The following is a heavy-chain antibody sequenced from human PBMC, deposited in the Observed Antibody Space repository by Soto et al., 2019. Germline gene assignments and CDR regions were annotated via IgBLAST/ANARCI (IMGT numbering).Heavy chain of an antibody. Sequence: QVQLVQSGAEVKKPGASVKISCKASGCTFTSYGISWVRQAPGQGLEWMGWISAYNGNTNYAQKLQGRVTMTTDTSTSTAYMELRSLRSDDTAVYYCARDQSAVVVAANWFDPWGQGTLVTVSS. V-gene: IGHV1-18*01. D-gene: IGHD2-15*01. CDR1: GCTFTSYG. CDR3: ARDQSAVVVAANWFDP. J-gene: IGHJ5*02. CDR2: ISAYNGNT.